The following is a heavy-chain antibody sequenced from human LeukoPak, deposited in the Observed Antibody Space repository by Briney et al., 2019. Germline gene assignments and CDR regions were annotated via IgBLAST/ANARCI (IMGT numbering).Heavy chain of an antibody. J-gene: IGHJ4*02. CDR3: ARDVLDY. CDR1: GFIFSNDA. D-gene: IGHD3-10*02. V-gene: IGHV3-7*03. Sequence: GGSLRLSCAASGFIFSNDAMHWVRQAPGKGLEWVANIKQDGSEKYYVDSVKGRFTISRDNAKNSLYLQMNSLRAEDTAVYYCARDVLDYWGQGTLVTVSS. CDR2: IKQDGSEK.